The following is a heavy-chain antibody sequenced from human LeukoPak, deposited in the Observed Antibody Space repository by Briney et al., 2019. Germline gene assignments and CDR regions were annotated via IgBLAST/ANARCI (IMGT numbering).Heavy chain of an antibody. D-gene: IGHD3-10*01. CDR1: GFTFSSYA. CDR3: AKDRGWYGSGIDY. Sequence: PGGSLRLSCAASGFTFSSYAMSWVRQAPGKGLERVSAISGSGGSTYYADSVKGRFTISRDNSKNTLYLQMNSLRAEDTAVYYCAKDRGWYGSGIDYWGQGTLVTVSS. V-gene: IGHV3-23*01. CDR2: ISGSGGST. J-gene: IGHJ4*02.